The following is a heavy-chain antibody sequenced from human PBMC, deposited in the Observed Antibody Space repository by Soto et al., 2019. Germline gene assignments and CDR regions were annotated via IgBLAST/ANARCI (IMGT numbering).Heavy chain of an antibody. J-gene: IGHJ4*02. CDR3: ARAGVGATSDY. V-gene: IGHV4-30-4*01. Sequence: SETLSLTCTVSGGSISSGDYYWSWIRQPPGKGLEWIGYIYYSGSTYYNPSLKSRVTISVDTSKNQFSLKLSSVTAADTAVYYCARAGVGATSDYWGQGTLVTVSS. CDR2: IYYSGST. D-gene: IGHD1-26*01. CDR1: GGSISSGDYY.